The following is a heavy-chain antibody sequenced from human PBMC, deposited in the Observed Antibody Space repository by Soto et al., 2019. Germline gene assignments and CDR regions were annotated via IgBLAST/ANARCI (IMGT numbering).Heavy chain of an antibody. CDR3: AKAAKDIVVVVAVGETSDY. J-gene: IGHJ4*02. V-gene: IGHV3-23*01. D-gene: IGHD2-15*01. CDR2: ISGSGGST. Sequence: EVQLLESGGGLVQPGGSLRLSCAASGFTFSSYAMSWVRQAPGKGLEWVSAISGSGGSTYYADSVKGRFTISRDNSKNTLYLQMNSLRAEDTAVYYCAKAAKDIVVVVAVGETSDYWGQGTLVTVSS. CDR1: GFTFSSYA.